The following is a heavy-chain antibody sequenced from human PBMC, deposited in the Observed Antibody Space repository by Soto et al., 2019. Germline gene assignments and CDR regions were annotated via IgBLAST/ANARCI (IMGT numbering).Heavy chain of an antibody. CDR1: GYTFSSYG. D-gene: IGHD6-13*01. CDR3: ARDWYPRFDP. Sequence: QIRLVQSGGEVRTPGASVKVSCKASGYTFSSYGITWVRQAPGQGLEWLGWINPSSGETNYAQKFQGRVTETTDTSTTTGYMELRNLTFDATAVYYCARDWYPRFDPWGKGTLVTVSS. CDR2: INPSSGET. J-gene: IGHJ5*02. V-gene: IGHV1-18*01.